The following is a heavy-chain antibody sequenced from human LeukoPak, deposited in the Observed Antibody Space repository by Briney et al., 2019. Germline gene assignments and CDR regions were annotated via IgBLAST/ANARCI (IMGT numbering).Heavy chain of an antibody. CDR3: ARREVGATLGD. CDR1: GFTVSSNY. Sequence: PGGSLRLSCAASGFTVSSNYMSWVRQAPGKGLEWVSSISSGSSYIYYADSVKGRFTISRDNAKNSLYLQMNSLRAEDTAVYYCARREVGATLGDWGQGTLVTVSS. J-gene: IGHJ4*02. V-gene: IGHV3-21*01. D-gene: IGHD1-26*01. CDR2: ISSGSSYI.